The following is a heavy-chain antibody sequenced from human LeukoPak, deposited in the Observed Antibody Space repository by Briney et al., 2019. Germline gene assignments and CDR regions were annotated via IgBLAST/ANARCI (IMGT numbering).Heavy chain of an antibody. CDR3: VRDRWPGLGDF. CDR1: GFTFSDNY. Sequence: GGSLRLSCAASGFTFSDNYMSWVRQAPGKGLEWVSTVYSGGVAYYSDPVKGRFTISRDNSKNTLYLRMSSLRAEETAVYYCVRDRWPGLGDFWGQGTTVTVSS. J-gene: IGHJ6*02. D-gene: IGHD6-19*01. V-gene: IGHV3-66*01. CDR2: VYSGGVA.